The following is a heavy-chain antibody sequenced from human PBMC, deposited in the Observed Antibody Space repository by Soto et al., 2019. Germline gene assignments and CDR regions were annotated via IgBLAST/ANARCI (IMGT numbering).Heavy chain of an antibody. V-gene: IGHV1-2*02. Sequence: ASVKVSCKASGYTFTGYYMHWVRQAPGQGLEWMGWINPNSGGTNYAQKFQGRVTMTRDTSISTAYMELSRLRSDDTAVYYCATPTKEFGAFFVWGQGTTVTVSS. D-gene: IGHD3-10*01. CDR3: ATPTKEFGAFFV. CDR2: INPNSGGT. J-gene: IGHJ6*02. CDR1: GYTFTGYY.